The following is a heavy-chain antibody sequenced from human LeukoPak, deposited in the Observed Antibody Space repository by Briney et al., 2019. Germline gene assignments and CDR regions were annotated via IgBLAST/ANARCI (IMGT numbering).Heavy chain of an antibody. CDR3: ARGGGWSSYHYYAMDV. J-gene: IGHJ6*02. V-gene: IGHV4-59*01. CDR1: GASISTSF. D-gene: IGHD6-19*01. Sequence: SETLSLTCTVSGASISTSFWSWIRQAPGTGLEYVGYIDYSGSTNYNPSLNSRVTISVDTSKNQFSLKLSSVTAADTAVYFCARGGGWSSYHYYAMDVLGQGTTVTVSS. CDR2: IDYSGST.